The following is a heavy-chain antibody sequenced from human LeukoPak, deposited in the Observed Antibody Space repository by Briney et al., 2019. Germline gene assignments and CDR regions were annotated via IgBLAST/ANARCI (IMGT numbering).Heavy chain of an antibody. Sequence: SETLSLTCTVSGGSISSGGYYWSWIRQPPGKGLEWIGYIYHSGSTYYNPSLKSRVTISVDRSKNQFSLKLSSVTAADTAVYYCASTSIAAAGYYFDYWGQGTLVTVSS. D-gene: IGHD6-13*01. CDR2: IYHSGST. CDR1: GGSISSGGYY. J-gene: IGHJ4*02. CDR3: ASTSIAAAGYYFDY. V-gene: IGHV4-30-2*01.